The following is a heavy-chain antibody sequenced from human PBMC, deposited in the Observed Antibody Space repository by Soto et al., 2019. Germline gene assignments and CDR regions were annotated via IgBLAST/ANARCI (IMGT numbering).Heavy chain of an antibody. V-gene: IGHV1-18*01. CDR1: GYTFTSYG. Sequence: QVQLVQSGAEVKKPGASVKVSCKASGYTFTSYGISWVRQAPGQGLEWMGWISAYNGNTNYAQKLQGRVTMTTATTTSKAYMELRRLRSDDTAVYYCARGNDAYCGGDCYSGGYWGQGTLVTVSS. CDR3: ARGNDAYCGGDCYSGGY. CDR2: ISAYNGNT. J-gene: IGHJ4*02. D-gene: IGHD2-21*02.